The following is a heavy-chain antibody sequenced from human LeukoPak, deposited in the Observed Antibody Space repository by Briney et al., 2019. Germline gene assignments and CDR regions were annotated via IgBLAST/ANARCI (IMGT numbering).Heavy chain of an antibody. CDR1: GFTFDDYG. Sequence: GGSLRLSCEASGFTFDDYGMSWVRQPPGKGLEWVSGINRNGGSTDYADSVKGRFTISRDNARNSLYLQMNSLRAEDTAVYYCASLPGGKTAALEFDLRGRGTLVTVSS. J-gene: IGHJ2*01. CDR2: INRNGGST. CDR3: ASLPGGKTAALEFDL. V-gene: IGHV3-20*04. D-gene: IGHD6-13*01.